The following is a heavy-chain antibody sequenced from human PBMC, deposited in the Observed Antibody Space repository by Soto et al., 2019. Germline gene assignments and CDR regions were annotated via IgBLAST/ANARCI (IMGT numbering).Heavy chain of an antibody. V-gene: IGHV1-69*01. CDR2: IIPIFGNA. D-gene: IGHD3-3*01. J-gene: IGHJ6*02. CDR3: ARATYYDFWSGLRPYYYYGMDV. CDR1: GGTFSSYA. Sequence: QVQLVQSGAEVMKPGSSVKVSCKASGGTFSSYAISWVRQAPGQGLEWMGGIIPIFGNANYAQKFQGRVTVTADESTSTAYMELRSLRSEDTALYYCARATYYDFWSGLRPYYYYGMDVWGQGTTVTVSS.